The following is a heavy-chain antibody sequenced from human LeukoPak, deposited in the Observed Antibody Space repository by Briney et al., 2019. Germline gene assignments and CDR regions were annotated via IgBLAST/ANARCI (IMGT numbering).Heavy chain of an antibody. D-gene: IGHD1-7*01. Sequence: GESLKISCKGSGYRFTSYWIGWVRQMPGKGLEWMGIIYPGDSDTRYSPSFQGQVTISADKSISTAYLQWSSLKASDTAMYYCARPPTTSTTPFDYWGQGTLVTVSS. J-gene: IGHJ4*02. V-gene: IGHV5-51*01. CDR3: ARPPTTSTTPFDY. CDR1: GYRFTSYW. CDR2: IYPGDSDT.